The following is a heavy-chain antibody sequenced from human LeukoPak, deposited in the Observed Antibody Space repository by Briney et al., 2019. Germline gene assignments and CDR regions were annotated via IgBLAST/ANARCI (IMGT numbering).Heavy chain of an antibody. J-gene: IGHJ5*02. V-gene: IGHV3-23*01. CDR3: AKWQLYRFDP. CDR2: IRGSGGST. CDR1: GFTFSSYA. Sequence: GGSLRLSCAASGFTFSSYAMSWVRQAPGKGLEWVSAIRGSGGSTYYADSVKGRLTISRDNSKNTLYLQMNSLRAEDTAVYYCAKWQLYRFDPWGQGTLVTVSS. D-gene: IGHD1-1*01.